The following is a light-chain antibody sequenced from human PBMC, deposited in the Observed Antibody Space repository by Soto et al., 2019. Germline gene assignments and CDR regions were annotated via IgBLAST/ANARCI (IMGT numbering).Light chain of an antibody. J-gene: IGKJ2*03. Sequence: DIQLTQSPSSLSASVGDRLTITCRANQSISAYLSWYQQSPGKAPKLLMYAASNLQSGVPSRFSGSGSGTDFTPTITSLRPEDFATYYCQQTYSSPYSFGQGTKVEIK. V-gene: IGKV1-39*01. CDR3: QQTYSSPYS. CDR2: AAS. CDR1: QSISAY.